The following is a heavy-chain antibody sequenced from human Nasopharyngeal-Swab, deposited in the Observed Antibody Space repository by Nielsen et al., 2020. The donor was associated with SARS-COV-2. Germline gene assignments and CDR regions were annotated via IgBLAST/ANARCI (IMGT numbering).Heavy chain of an antibody. CDR1: GGSISSYY. J-gene: IGHJ4*02. D-gene: IGHD6-19*01. V-gene: IGHV4-59*08. CDR3: ARGYSSGWYFD. CDR2: IYYSGST. Sequence: SEALSLTCTVSGGSISSYYWSWIRQPPGKGLEWIGYIYYSGSTNYNPSLKSRVTISVDTSKNQFSLKLSSVTAADTAVYYCARGYSSGWYFDWGQGTLVTVSS.